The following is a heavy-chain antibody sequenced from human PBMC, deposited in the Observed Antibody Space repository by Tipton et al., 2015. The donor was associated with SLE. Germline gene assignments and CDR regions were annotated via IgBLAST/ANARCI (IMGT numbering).Heavy chain of an antibody. CDR1: GGPISSHY. J-gene: IGHJ5*02. Sequence: TLSLTCTVSGGPISSHYWSWIRQPPGKGLEWIGYIYYSGSTNYNPSLKSRVTISVDTSKNQFSLKLSSVTAADTAVYYCARVYMYEDLDWFDPWGQGTLVTVSS. CDR2: IYYSGST. D-gene: IGHD3-3*01. CDR3: ARVYMYEDLDWFDP. V-gene: IGHV4-59*11.